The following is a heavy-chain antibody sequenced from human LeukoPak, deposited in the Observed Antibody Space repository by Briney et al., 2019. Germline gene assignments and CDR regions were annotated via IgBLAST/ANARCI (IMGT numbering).Heavy chain of an antibody. CDR2: LSGSGVTT. CDR3: AKDQSSGYWAFDS. CDR1: EFTFSNYA. D-gene: IGHD3-22*01. Sequence: GSLRLSCAASEFTFSNYAMTWVRQAPGKGLEWVSALSGSGVTTYYADSVKGRFTISRDNSKNMLYLLMNSLRAEDTAVYYCAKDQSSGYWAFDSWGQGTLVTVSS. J-gene: IGHJ4*02. V-gene: IGHV3-23*01.